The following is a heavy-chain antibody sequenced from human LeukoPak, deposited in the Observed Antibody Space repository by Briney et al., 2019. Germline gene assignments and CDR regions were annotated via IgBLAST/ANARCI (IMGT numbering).Heavy chain of an antibody. D-gene: IGHD3-22*01. CDR2: IYHSGGS. Sequence: SETLSLTCAVSGYSISSGYYWGWIRQSPGTGLEWIGSIYHSGGSYYNPPLKSRVTISEDTSKNQFSLKLSSMSAADTAVYYCATAVVITPFDYWGQGILVTVSS. CDR1: GYSISSGYY. V-gene: IGHV4-38-2*01. CDR3: ATAVVITPFDY. J-gene: IGHJ4*02.